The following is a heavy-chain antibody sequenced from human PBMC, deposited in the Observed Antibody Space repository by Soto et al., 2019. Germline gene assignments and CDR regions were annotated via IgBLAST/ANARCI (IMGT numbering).Heavy chain of an antibody. CDR1: GGSISSGGYY. Sequence: SETLSLTCTVSGGSISSGGYYWSWIRQHPGKGLEWIGYIYYSGSTYYNPSLKSRVTISVDTSKNQFSLKLSSVTAADTAVYYCARLSSGSSPFYFDYWGQGTLVTVSS. CDR3: ARLSSGSSPFYFDY. CDR2: IYYSGST. J-gene: IGHJ4*02. V-gene: IGHV4-31*03. D-gene: IGHD3-10*01.